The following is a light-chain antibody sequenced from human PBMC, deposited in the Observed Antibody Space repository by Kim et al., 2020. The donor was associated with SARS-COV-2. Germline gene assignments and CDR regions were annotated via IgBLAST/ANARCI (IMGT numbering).Light chain of an antibody. Sequence: RQRVTIFCSGSSSNIGNKAVNWYQQLPGKAPNLLTYYEDLLPSGVSDRFSGSKSGTSASLAISGLQSEDEADYYCAAWDDSLNGYVFGTGTKVTVL. J-gene: IGLJ1*01. V-gene: IGLV1-36*01. CDR2: YED. CDR3: AAWDDSLNGYV. CDR1: SSNIGNKA.